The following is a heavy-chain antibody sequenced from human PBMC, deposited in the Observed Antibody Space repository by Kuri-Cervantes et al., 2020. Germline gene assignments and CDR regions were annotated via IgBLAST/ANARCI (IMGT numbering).Heavy chain of an antibody. V-gene: IGHV3-30-3*01. CDR2: ISYDGSNK. D-gene: IGHD1-14*01. CDR3: ARGWNHTTTYYYYYGMDV. Sequence: GGSLRLSCAASGFTFSSYAMHWVRQAPGKGLEWVAVISYDGSNKYYADSVKGRFTISRDNSKNTLHLQMNSLRAEDTAVYYCARGWNHTTTYYYYYGMDVWGQGTTVTVSS. CDR1: GFTFSSYA. J-gene: IGHJ6*02.